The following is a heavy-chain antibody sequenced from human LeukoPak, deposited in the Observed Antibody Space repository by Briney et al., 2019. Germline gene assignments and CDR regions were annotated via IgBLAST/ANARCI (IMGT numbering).Heavy chain of an antibody. D-gene: IGHD3-3*01. CDR2: ISYDGSNE. CDR3: ARASRSTYYAAYDMDV. CDR1: GFTFSTYG. Sequence: GGSLRLSCAASGFTFSTYGMHWVRQAPGKGLEWVAVISYDGSNEYYADSVKGRFTISRDNSKNTLYLQMNSLGAEDTALYYCARASRSTYYAAYDMDVWGQGTTVTVSS. V-gene: IGHV3-30*03. J-gene: IGHJ6*02.